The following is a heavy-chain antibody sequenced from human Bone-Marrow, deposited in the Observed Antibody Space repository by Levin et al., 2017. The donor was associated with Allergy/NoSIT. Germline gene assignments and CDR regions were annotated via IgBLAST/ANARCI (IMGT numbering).Heavy chain of an antibody. CDR2: IGFAGDT. J-gene: IGHJ4*02. Sequence: LSLTCAASGFTFSTYDMHWVRQATGKGLEWVSSIGFAGDTYYLGSVKGRFTMSRENAKNSLYLQMSSLRAGDTAVYYCARGVNGGYAADYWGQGTLVTVSS. D-gene: IGHD5-12*01. CDR3: ARGVNGGYAADY. V-gene: IGHV3-13*04. CDR1: GFTFSTYD.